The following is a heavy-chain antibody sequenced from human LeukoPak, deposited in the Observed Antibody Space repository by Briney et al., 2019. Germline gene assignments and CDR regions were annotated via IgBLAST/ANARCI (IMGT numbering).Heavy chain of an antibody. CDR2: IYYSGST. CDR1: GGSISSSSYY. Sequence: SETLSLTCIVSGGSISSSSYYWGWIRQPPGKGLEWIGSIYYSGSTYYNPSLKSRVTISVDTSKNQFSLKLSSVTAADTAVYYCARDPCGGSYYCYFDYWGQGTLVTVSS. V-gene: IGHV4-39*07. CDR3: ARDPCGGSYYCYFDY. J-gene: IGHJ4*02. D-gene: IGHD1-26*01.